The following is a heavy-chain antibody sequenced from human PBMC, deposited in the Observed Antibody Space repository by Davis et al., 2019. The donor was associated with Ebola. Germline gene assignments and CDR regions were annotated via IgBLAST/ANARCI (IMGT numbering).Heavy chain of an antibody. CDR2: IIPIFGTA. CDR1: GGTFSSYA. J-gene: IGHJ4*02. Sequence: SVKVSCKASGGTFSSYAITWVRQAPGQGLEWMGGIIPIFGTANYAQKFQGRVTITADESTTTAYMDLRSLRSEDTAVYYCATRGVVVTALLYWGQGTLVTVSS. CDR3: ATRGVVVTALLY. D-gene: IGHD2-15*01. V-gene: IGHV1-69*13.